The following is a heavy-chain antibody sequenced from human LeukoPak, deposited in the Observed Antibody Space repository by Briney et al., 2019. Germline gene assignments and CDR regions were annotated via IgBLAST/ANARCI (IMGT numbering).Heavy chain of an antibody. CDR1: GGTFSSYA. V-gene: IGHV1-46*01. D-gene: IGHD7-27*01. Sequence: VASVKVSCKASGGTFSSYAISWVRQAPGQGLEWMGIINPSGGSTSYAQKFQGRVTMTRDTSTSTVYMELSSLRSEGTAVYYCARPNWGLGGGAFDIWGQGTMVTVSS. CDR2: INPSGGST. J-gene: IGHJ3*02. CDR3: ARPNWGLGGGAFDI.